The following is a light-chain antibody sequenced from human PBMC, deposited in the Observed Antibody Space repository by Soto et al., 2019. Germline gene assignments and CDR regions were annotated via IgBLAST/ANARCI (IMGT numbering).Light chain of an antibody. CDR1: SSNIGGNS. CDR2: TNN. Sequence: QYVLTQPPSASGAPGQRVTISCSGSSSNIGGNSVDWYQHIPGTAPKLLIYTNNQRPSGVPDRFSGSKSGTSASLAISGLQSEDEADYYCATLDDSPDVPVFGGGTKLTVL. J-gene: IGLJ2*01. V-gene: IGLV1-44*01. CDR3: ATLDDSPDVPV.